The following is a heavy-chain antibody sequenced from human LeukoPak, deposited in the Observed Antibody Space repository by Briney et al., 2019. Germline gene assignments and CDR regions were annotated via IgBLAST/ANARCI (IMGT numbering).Heavy chain of an antibody. CDR2: ISGSGGST. J-gene: IGHJ4*02. Sequence: GGSLRLSCAASGFTFSSYAMSWVRQAPGKGLEWVSAISGSGGSTYYADSVKGRFTISRDNSKNTLYLQMNSLRAEDAAVYYCASPGAYCGGDCYSYYFASWGLGTLVTASS. V-gene: IGHV3-23*01. D-gene: IGHD2-21*02. CDR1: GFTFSSYA. CDR3: ASPGAYCGGDCYSYYFAS.